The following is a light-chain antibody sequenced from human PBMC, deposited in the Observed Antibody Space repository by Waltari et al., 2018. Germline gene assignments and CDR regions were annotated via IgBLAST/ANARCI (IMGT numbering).Light chain of an antibody. CDR1: SGPIASNY. CDR2: EVN. Sequence: NFMLTQPHSVSESPGKTVTISCTRSSGPIASNYVQWYQQRPGSAPTTVIYEVNQSTSGVPDRYSCSIDSYSNAASLTISGLQTGDEADYCCQSYDIDDHWVFGGGTKLTVL. CDR3: QSYDIDDHWV. J-gene: IGLJ3*02. V-gene: IGLV6-57*03.